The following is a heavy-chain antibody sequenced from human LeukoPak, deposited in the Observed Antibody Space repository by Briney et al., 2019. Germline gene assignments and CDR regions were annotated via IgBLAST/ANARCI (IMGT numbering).Heavy chain of an antibody. V-gene: IGHV4-31*03. D-gene: IGHD3-22*01. CDR3: ARRQNYYDSSGYSFDY. J-gene: IGHJ4*02. CDR1: GGSISSGGYY. Sequence: SETLSLTCTVSGGSISSGGYYWSWIRQHPGKGLEWIRYIYYSGSTYYNPSLKSRVTISVDTSKNQFSLKLSSVTAADTAVYYCARRQNYYDSSGYSFDYWGQGTLATVSS. CDR2: IYYSGST.